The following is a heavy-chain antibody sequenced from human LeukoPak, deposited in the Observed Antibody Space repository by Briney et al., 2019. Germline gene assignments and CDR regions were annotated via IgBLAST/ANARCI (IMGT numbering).Heavy chain of an antibody. CDR3: ARRSGSYYVSGYFQH. J-gene: IGHJ1*01. Sequence: SETLSLTCTVSGGSISSGSYYWSWIRQPAGKGLEWIGRIYTSGSTNYNPSLKSRVTISVDTSKNQFSLKLSSVTAADTAVYYCARRSGSYYVSGYFQHWGQGTLVTVSS. CDR2: IYTSGST. CDR1: GGSISSGSYY. V-gene: IGHV4-61*02. D-gene: IGHD1-26*01.